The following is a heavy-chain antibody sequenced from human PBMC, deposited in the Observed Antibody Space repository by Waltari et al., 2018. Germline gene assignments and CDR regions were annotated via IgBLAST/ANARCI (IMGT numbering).Heavy chain of an antibody. CDR1: SGSLYRDGFY. CDR2: IYYTGST. V-gene: IGHV4-30-4*08. J-gene: IGHJ4*02. Sequence: QVQLQESGPGLVKPSQTLSLTCTVSSGSLYRDGFYWSWIRQSPGKGLECIGYIYYTGSTYYNPSLKSRVSISVDTSKSQFSLTLHSVTAADTAAYYCARSTPYYFDNWGQGTLVTVSS. CDR3: ARSTPYYFDN. D-gene: IGHD2-15*01.